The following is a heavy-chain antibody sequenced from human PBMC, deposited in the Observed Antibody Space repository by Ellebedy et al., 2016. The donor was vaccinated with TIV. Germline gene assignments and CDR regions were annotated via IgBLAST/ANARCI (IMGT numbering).Heavy chain of an antibody. CDR3: AAGTMTRFDY. J-gene: IGHJ4*02. D-gene: IGHD4-17*01. CDR2: ISANGGST. V-gene: IGHV3-23*01. CDR1: GFTFSSYA. Sequence: GESLKISCAASGFTFSSYAMSWVRQAPGKGLEWVSLISANGGSTYYADSVKGRFTISRDNSKNTLYLQMNSLRAEDTAVYFCAAGTMTRFDYWGQGTLVTVSS.